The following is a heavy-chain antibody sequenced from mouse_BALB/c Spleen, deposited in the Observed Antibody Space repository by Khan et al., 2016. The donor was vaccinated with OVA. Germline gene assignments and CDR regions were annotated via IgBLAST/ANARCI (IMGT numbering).Heavy chain of an antibody. CDR2: ISYSGRT. CDR3: ARRAYGYDGAMDC. CDR1: GYSITSDYA. J-gene: IGHJ4*01. D-gene: IGHD2-2*01. V-gene: IGHV3-2*02. Sequence: EVQLQESGPGLVKPSQSLSLTCTVTGYSITSDYAWNWIRQFPGNKLEWMGYISYSGRTSYKPSLKSRISITRDTSKNQFFLQLNSVTTEETATXYCARRAYGYDGAMDCWGQGTSVTVSS.